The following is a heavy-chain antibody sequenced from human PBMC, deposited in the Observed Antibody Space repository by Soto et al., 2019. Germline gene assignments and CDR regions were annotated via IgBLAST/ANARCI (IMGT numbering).Heavy chain of an antibody. CDR3: AKPYNWNAYGFDD. CDR2: TLYDGSKQ. J-gene: IGHJ4*02. V-gene: IGHV3-30*18. D-gene: IGHD1-20*01. CDR1: GFIFSIYV. Sequence: PGGSLRLSCAVSGFIFSIYVMHLVRQAPGKGLERVARTLYDGSKQYYADSVKGLFTISRDNSKNTLSLQMNSLRGEDTAVYYSAKPYNWNAYGFDDWGQGTLVTVSS.